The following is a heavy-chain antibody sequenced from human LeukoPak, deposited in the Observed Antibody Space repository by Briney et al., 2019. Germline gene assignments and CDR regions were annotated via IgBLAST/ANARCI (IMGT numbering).Heavy chain of an antibody. CDR1: GFSFTNYA. Sequence: PGGSLRLSCTGSGFSFTNYAMHWVRQAPGEGLEWVAVISYDESKIYYADSVKGRFTISRDLSTNTLYLQMNSLTTEDTAMYYCARETYYYDSSGYYYYYGMDVWGQGTTVTVSS. V-gene: IGHV3-30*03. CDR2: ISYDESKI. J-gene: IGHJ6*02. D-gene: IGHD3-22*01. CDR3: ARETYYYDSSGYYYYYGMDV.